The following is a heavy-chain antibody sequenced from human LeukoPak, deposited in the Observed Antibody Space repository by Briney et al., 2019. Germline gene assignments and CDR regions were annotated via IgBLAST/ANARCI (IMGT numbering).Heavy chain of an antibody. CDR2: VYSSGST. Sequence: SETLSLTCTVSGGSLSNYYWSWIRQPPGRGLEWIGYVYSSGSTNYNPSLKSRVTISVDTSKNQLSLKLSSVPAADTAVYYCARGPTRYYFDYWGQGTLVTVSS. J-gene: IGHJ4*02. CDR1: GGSLSNYY. V-gene: IGHV4-59*01. CDR3: ARGPTRYYFDY.